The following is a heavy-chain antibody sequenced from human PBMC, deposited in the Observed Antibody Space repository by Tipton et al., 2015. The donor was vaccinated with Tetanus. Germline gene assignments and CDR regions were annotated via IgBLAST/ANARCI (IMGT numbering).Heavy chain of an antibody. CDR1: GFIFDDYA. Sequence: SLRLSCGASGFIFDDYAMHWVRQAPGKGLEWVSGISWNSGTITYADSVRGRFTISRDNAKNSLYLQMNSLRAEDTALYYCAKDRTGGNYPHFDYWGQGTLVTVSS. J-gene: IGHJ4*02. CDR3: AKDRTGGNYPHFDY. CDR2: ISWNSGTI. V-gene: IGHV3-9*01. D-gene: IGHD1-26*01.